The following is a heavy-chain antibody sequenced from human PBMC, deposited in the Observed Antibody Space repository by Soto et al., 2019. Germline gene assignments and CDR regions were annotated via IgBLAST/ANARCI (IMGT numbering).Heavy chain of an antibody. Sequence: APVRVSCKASGYTFTIYAISWVRQAPGQGLEWMGWISAYNGNTNYAQKLQGRVTMTTDTSTSTAYMELRGLRSDDTAVYYCGRDSPRHCRWGQGSPVRVSS. CDR3: GRDSPRHCR. D-gene: IGHD6-6*01. V-gene: IGHV1-18*01. CDR1: GYTFTIYA. CDR2: ISAYNGNT. J-gene: IGHJ4*01.